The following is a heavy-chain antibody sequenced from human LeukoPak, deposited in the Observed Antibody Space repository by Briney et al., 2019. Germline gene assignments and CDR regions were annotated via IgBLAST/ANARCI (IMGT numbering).Heavy chain of an antibody. J-gene: IGHJ6*03. CDR1: GGSISSSSYY. D-gene: IGHD6-19*01. CDR3: ARHQWHYYYYMGV. V-gene: IGHV4-39*01. Sequence: SETLSLTCTVSGGSISSSSYYWGWIRQPPGKGLEWIGSIYYSGDTSYNPSLKSRRVTISVDTSKNQFSLRLSSVTAADTAVYYCARHQWHYYYYMGVWGKGSTVTVSS. CDR2: IYYSGDT.